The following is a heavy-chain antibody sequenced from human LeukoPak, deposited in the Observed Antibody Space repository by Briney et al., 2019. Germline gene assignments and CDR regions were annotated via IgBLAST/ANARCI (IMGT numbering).Heavy chain of an antibody. CDR2: ISSDGSST. V-gene: IGHV3-74*01. D-gene: IGHD2-2*01. CDR1: GFTFSSYW. Sequence: AGGSLRLSCAASGFTFSSYWMHWVRQAPGKGLVWVSRISSDGSSTSYADSVKGRFAISRDNAKNTLYLQMNSLRAEDTAVYYCAREKDIVVVPAVELDYWGQGTLVTVSS. CDR3: AREKDIVVVPAVELDY. J-gene: IGHJ4*02.